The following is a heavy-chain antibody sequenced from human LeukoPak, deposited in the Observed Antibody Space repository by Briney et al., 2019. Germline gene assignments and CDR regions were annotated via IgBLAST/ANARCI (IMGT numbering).Heavy chain of an antibody. V-gene: IGHV2-70*11. CDR3: ARTDIAAAGTVDY. D-gene: IGHD6-13*01. J-gene: IGHJ4*02. CDR1: GFSLSTSGMC. Sequence: SGPALVKPTQTLTLTCTFSGFSLSTSGMCVSWIRQPPVKALEWLARIDWDDDKYYSTSPKTRLTISKDTSKNQVVLTMTNMDPVDTATYYCARTDIAAAGTVDYWGQGTLVTVSS. CDR2: IDWDDDK.